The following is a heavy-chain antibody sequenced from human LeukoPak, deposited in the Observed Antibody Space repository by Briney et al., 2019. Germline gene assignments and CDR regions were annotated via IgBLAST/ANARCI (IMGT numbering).Heavy chain of an antibody. Sequence: ASVKVSCKASGYTFTSYYMHWVRQAPGQGLEWMGIINPSGGSTSYAQKFQGRVTMTRDTSTSTVYMELSSLRAEDTAVYYCAKDMDHTIFGVSGGSAFDIWGQGTMVTVSS. V-gene: IGHV1-46*01. J-gene: IGHJ3*02. CDR1: GYTFTSYY. CDR2: INPSGGST. D-gene: IGHD3-3*01. CDR3: AKDMDHTIFGVSGGSAFDI.